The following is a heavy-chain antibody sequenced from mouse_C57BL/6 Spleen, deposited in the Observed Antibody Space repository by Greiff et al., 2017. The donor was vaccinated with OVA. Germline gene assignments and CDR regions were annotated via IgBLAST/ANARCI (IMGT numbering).Heavy chain of an antibody. J-gene: IGHJ2*01. D-gene: IGHD1-1*01. CDR3: TRRGLLRYYFDY. CDR1: GYTFTDYE. CDR2: IDPETGGT. Sequence: VQLQQSGAELVRPGASVTQSCKASGYTFTDYEMHWVKQTPVHGLEWIGAIDPETGGTAYNQKFKGKAILTADKSSSTVYMELRSVTSEDSAVYYCTRRGLLRYYFDYWDHGTTLTVSS. V-gene: IGHV1-15*01.